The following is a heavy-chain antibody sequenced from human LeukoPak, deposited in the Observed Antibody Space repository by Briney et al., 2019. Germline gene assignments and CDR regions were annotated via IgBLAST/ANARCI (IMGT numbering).Heavy chain of an antibody. J-gene: IGHJ4*02. CDR3: ARVPHSGSSERFDY. CDR2: VNTDGSTT. D-gene: IGHD1-26*01. Sequence: GGSLRLSCAASGFTFSNYWMHWVRQAPGKGLVWVSHVNTDGSTTSYADSVKGRFTISRDNAKNTLYLQMNSLRAEDTAVYYCARVPHSGSSERFDYWGQGTMVTVSS. V-gene: IGHV3-74*01. CDR1: GFTFSNYW.